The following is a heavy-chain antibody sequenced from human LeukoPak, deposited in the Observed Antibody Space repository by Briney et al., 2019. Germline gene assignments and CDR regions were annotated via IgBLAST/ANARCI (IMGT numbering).Heavy chain of an antibody. CDR1: GFTFSTNA. Sequence: GGSLRLSCAASGFTFSTNARGWARKAQGKGLGWSPGISGNGGGTYYADSVKGRFTISRDNSKNTLYLQMNSLRAEDTAVYYCAKSFGYSRSWFDYWGQGTLVTVSS. CDR2: ISGNGGGT. J-gene: IGHJ4*02. D-gene: IGHD6-13*01. V-gene: IGHV3-23*01. CDR3: AKSFGYSRSWFDY.